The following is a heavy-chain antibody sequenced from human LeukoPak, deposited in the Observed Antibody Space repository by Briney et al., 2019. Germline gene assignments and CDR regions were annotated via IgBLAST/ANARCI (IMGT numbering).Heavy chain of an antibody. Sequence: ASVEVSCKASGYTFNGYFMHWVRQAPGQGLEWMGWIKTNSGDTKYAEKFQGRVTMTRDTSISTAYMELSSLRSEDTAVYYCATVTGYYYDSSGYYGLTRRREYYFDYWGQGTLVTVSS. V-gene: IGHV1-2*02. CDR1: GYTFNGYF. CDR2: IKTNSGDT. J-gene: IGHJ4*02. CDR3: ATVTGYYYDSSGYYGLTRRREYYFDY. D-gene: IGHD3-22*01.